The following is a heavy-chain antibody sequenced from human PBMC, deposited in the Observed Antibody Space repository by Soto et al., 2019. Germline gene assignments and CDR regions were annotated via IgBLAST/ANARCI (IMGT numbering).Heavy chain of an antibody. CDR3: ARRTNGAFDI. D-gene: IGHD2-8*01. J-gene: IGHJ3*02. Sequence: SETLSLTCTVSGGSISSSSYYWGWIRQPPGKGLERIGSIYYSGSTYYNPSLKSRVTISVDTSKNQFSLKLSSVTAADTAVYYCARRTNGAFDIWGQGTMVTVSS. V-gene: IGHV4-39*01. CDR1: GGSISSSSYY. CDR2: IYYSGST.